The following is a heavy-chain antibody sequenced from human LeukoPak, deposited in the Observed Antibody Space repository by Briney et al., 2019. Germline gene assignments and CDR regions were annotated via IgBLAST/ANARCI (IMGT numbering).Heavy chain of an antibody. CDR1: GYTFRQYS. CDR3: ARDFPITMIVVVGDDAFDI. J-gene: IGHJ3*02. V-gene: IGHV1-18*01. CDR2: VSPSHTTR. D-gene: IGHD3-22*01. Sequence: GASVKVSCKASGYTFRQYSISWVRQAPGKGFEWMGWVSPSHTTRVYAQDFQGRVTMTTDTSTSTAYMELRSLRSDDTAVYYCARDFPITMIVVVGDDAFDIWGQGTMVTVSS.